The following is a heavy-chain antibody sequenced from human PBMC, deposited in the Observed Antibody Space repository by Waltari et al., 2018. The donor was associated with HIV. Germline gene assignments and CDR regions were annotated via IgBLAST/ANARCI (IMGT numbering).Heavy chain of an antibody. CDR1: GFTFSSYS. Sequence: EVQLVESGGGLVKPGGSLRLSCAASGFTFSSYSLNGVRQAPGKGLEWVSSISSGSTYVYYADSLRGRFTTSRDDAQNSLYLQMNSLKAEDTAVYYCARDLTVTTTAFFDYWGQGTLVTVSS. D-gene: IGHD4-17*01. J-gene: IGHJ4*02. CDR2: ISSGSTYV. V-gene: IGHV3-21*02. CDR3: ARDLTVTTTAFFDY.